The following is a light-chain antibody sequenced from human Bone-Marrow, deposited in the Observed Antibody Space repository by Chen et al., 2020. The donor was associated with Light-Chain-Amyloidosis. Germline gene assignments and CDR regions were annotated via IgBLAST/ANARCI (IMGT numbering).Light chain of an antibody. CDR3: QQYNSYSRT. CDR1: ESVSDW. V-gene: IGKV1-5*03. Sequence: DIQMTQSPSTLSASVGDRVIITCRASESVSDWLAWYQQKPGKAPKLLIYKTSSLETGVPSRFSGRRSETEFTHTISSLQPDDFATYYGQQYNSYSRTFGQGTKV. CDR2: KTS. J-gene: IGKJ1*01.